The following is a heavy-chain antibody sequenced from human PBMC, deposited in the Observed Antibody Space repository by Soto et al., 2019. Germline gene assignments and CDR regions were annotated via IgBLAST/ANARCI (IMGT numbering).Heavy chain of an antibody. CDR3: ARWWSGYTIDY. V-gene: IGHV3-30-3*01. J-gene: IGHJ4*02. Sequence: GGSLRLSCAASGFTFSSYAMHWVRQAPGKGLEWVAVISYDGSNKYYADSVKGRFTISRDNSKNTLYLQMNSLRAEDTAVYYCARWWSGYTIDYWGQGTLVNVSS. CDR1: GFTFSSYA. D-gene: IGHD2-15*01. CDR2: ISYDGSNK.